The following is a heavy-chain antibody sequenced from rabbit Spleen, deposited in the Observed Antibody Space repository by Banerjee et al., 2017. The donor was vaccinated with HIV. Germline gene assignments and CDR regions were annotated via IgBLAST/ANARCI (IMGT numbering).Heavy chain of an antibody. J-gene: IGHJ4*01. CDR1: GFDFRRYYM. V-gene: IGHV1S45*01. D-gene: IGHD1-1*01. CDR3: ARWDTTSGYFNDNL. Sequence: QEQLTETGGGLVQPGGSLTLSCKASGFDFRRYYMSWVRQAPGKGLEWIACIDTGSSGFTYFASWAKGRFTISKTSSTTVALQMTGLTAADTATYFCARWDTTSGYFNDNLWGQGTLVTVS. CDR2: IDTGSSGFT.